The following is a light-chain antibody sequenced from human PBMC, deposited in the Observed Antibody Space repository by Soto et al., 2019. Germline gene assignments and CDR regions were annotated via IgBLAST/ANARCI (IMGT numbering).Light chain of an antibody. J-gene: IGLJ1*01. Sequence: QSALTRPASVSGSPGQSITISCTGTSSDVGGYNYVSWYQQQSGKAPKLMIHEVSNRPSGVSNRFSGSESGNTASLTISGLQAEDEADYYCSSYTSSRAYVFGIGTKVTVL. CDR3: SSYTSSRAYV. V-gene: IGLV2-14*01. CDR1: SSDVGGYNY. CDR2: EVS.